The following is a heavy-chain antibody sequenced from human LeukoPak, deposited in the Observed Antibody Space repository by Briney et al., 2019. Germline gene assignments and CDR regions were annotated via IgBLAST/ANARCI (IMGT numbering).Heavy chain of an antibody. D-gene: IGHD2-15*01. J-gene: IGHJ6*03. CDR3: TTVSLVAYYYYYYMDV. Sequence: GGSLRPSCAASGFNLDDYAMHWVRQVAGKGLEWVSGISWNSGSIGYADSVKGRFTISRDNAKKSLYLQMNSLKTEDTAVYYCTTVSLVAYYYYYYMDVWGKGTTVTISS. CDR2: ISWNSGSI. CDR1: GFNLDDYA. V-gene: IGHV3-9*01.